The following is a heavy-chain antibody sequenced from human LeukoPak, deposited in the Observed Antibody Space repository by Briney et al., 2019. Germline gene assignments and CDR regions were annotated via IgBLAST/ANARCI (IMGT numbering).Heavy chain of an antibody. D-gene: IGHD2-15*01. Sequence: GGSLRLSCAASGFTFSDYYMSWIRQAPGKGLEWVSYISSSGSTIYYPDPMKGRFTIFRDTDKNLLHQQMNILRAEDTAVYYCARWHGRCSDGSCYYPDYWGQGTLVTVSS. CDR2: ISSSGSTI. V-gene: IGHV3-11*01. CDR3: ARWHGRCSDGSCYYPDY. CDR1: GFTFSDYY. J-gene: IGHJ4*02.